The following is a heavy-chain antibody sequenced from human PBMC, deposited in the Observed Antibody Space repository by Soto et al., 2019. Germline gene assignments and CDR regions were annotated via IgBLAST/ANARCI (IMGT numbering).Heavy chain of an antibody. CDR3: AKVGPAVVVAATLPYFDY. J-gene: IGHJ4*02. V-gene: IGHV3-23*01. CDR1: GFTFSGYA. Sequence: EVQLLESGGGLVQPGGSLRLSCAASGFTFSGYAWGWVRQVQGRGLDWVSAISGSGGSTYYADPVKARFTISRDNSKNTLYLQMNSLRAEDTAVYYCAKVGPAVVVAATLPYFDYWGQGTLVTVSS. D-gene: IGHD2-15*01. CDR2: ISGSGGST.